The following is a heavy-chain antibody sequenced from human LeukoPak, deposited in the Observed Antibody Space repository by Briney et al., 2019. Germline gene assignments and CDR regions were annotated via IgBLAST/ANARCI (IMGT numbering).Heavy chain of an antibody. CDR3: AKGPYDSSGYSLDY. CDR2: ISSSRSYI. Sequence: GGSLRLSCAASGFTFSSYSMNWVRQAPGKGLEWVSFISSSRSYIYYADSVKGRFTISRDNSKNTLYLQMNSLRAEDTAVYYCAKGPYDSSGYSLDYWGQGTLVTVSS. J-gene: IGHJ4*02. CDR1: GFTFSSYS. V-gene: IGHV3-21*01. D-gene: IGHD3-22*01.